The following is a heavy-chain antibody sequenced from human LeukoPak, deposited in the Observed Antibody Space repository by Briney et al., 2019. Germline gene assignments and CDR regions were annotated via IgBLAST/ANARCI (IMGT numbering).Heavy chain of an antibody. CDR2: ISSEGKTT. V-gene: IGHV3-64D*06. CDR3: VKDRWVDH. D-gene: IGHD6-13*01. J-gene: IGHJ4*02. CDR1: GFIFSPYA. Sequence: GGSLRLSCSASGFIFSPYAMHWVRQAPGKGLEYVSSISSEGKTTYYADSVKGRFTISRDNSKSTLYLPMSSLRPEDTAVYYCVKDRWVDHWGQGTLVTVSS.